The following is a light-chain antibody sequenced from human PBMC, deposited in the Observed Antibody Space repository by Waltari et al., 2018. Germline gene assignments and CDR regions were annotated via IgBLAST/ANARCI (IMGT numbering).Light chain of an antibody. V-gene: IGLV1-44*01. CDR3: AAWDDSLNGWV. Sequence: ASGTPGQSVTISCSGSSSNIGSNSVNWYQQLPGSAPKLLIYNDEHRPSGVPDRFSGSKSGTSASLAISGLQSEDEADYYCAAWDDSLNGWVFGGGTKLTVL. J-gene: IGLJ3*02. CDR2: NDE. CDR1: SSNIGSNS.